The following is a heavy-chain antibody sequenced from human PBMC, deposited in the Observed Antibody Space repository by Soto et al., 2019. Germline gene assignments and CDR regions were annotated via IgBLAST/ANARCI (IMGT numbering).Heavy chain of an antibody. D-gene: IGHD5-12*01. CDR1: GGSISSSSYY. CDR2: IYYSGST. CDR3: ARHTEYSGYEGFDY. V-gene: IGHV4-39*01. J-gene: IGHJ4*02. Sequence: PSETLSLTCTVSGGSISSSSYYWGWIRQPPGKGLEWIGSIYYSGSTYYNPSLKSRVTISVDTSKNQFSLKLSSVTAADTAVYYCARHTEYSGYEGFDYWGQGTLVTVSS.